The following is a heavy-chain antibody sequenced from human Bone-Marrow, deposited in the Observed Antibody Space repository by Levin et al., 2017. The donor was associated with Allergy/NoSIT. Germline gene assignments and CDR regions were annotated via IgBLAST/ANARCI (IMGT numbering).Heavy chain of an antibody. CDR1: GFTFSSYG. CDR3: AKDDSGTTMVKSPIY. CDR2: ISYDGSNK. D-gene: IGHD3-10*01. J-gene: IGHJ4*02. V-gene: IGHV3-30*18. Sequence: AGGSLRLSCAASGFTFSSYGMHWVRQAPGKGLEWVAVISYDGSNKYYADSVKGRFTISRDNSKNTLYLQMNSLRAEDTAVYYCAKDDSGTTMVKSPIYWGQGTLVTVSS.